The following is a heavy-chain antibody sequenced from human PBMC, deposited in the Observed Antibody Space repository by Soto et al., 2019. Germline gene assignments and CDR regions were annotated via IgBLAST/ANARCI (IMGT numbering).Heavy chain of an antibody. CDR1: GGSFSGYY. CDR3: ARTYSSSWSPFDY. V-gene: IGHV4-34*01. Sequence: QVQLQQWGAGLLKPSETLSLTCAVYGGSFSGYYWSWIRQPPGKGLEWIGEINHSGGTNYNPSLKSRVTISLDTSKNPFSLKLSSVTAADTAVYYCARTYSSSWSPFDYWGQGTLVTVSS. D-gene: IGHD6-13*01. J-gene: IGHJ4*02. CDR2: INHSGGT.